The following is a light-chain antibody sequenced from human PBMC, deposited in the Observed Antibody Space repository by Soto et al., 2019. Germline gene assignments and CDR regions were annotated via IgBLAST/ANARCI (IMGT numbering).Light chain of an antibody. J-gene: IGKJ5*01. V-gene: IGKV3-20*01. CDR1: QSVSSSY. CDR3: QQHGDSPIT. CDR2: GAS. Sequence: ETVLPQAPATLSFSPVQISHLSGRASQSVSSSYLAWYQQKPGQAPRLLIYGASSRATGIPDRFSGSGSGTDFTLTISRLEPEDFAVYYCQQHGDSPITFGQGTRLEIK.